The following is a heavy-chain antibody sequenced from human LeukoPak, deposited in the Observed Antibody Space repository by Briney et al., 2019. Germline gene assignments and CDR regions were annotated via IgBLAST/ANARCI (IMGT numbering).Heavy chain of an antibody. J-gene: IGHJ5*02. D-gene: IGHD3-10*01. Sequence: SETLSLTCAVYGGSFSGYYWSWIRQPPGKGLEWIGYIYYSGSTNYNPSLKSRVTISVDTSKNQFSLKMSSVAAADTAVYYCARGLWFGVLFWFDPWGQGTLVTVSS. CDR3: ARGLWFGVLFWFDP. CDR1: GGSFSGYY. V-gene: IGHV4-59*01. CDR2: IYYSGST.